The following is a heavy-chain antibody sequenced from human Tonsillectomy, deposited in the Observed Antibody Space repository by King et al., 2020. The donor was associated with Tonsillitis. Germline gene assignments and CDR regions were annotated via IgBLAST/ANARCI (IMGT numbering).Heavy chain of an antibody. CDR2: IDNSWST. CDR3: ARDRVRNWGGNWIDP. V-gene: IGHV4-59*01. Sequence: VQLQESGAGLVQPSETLSLTCTVSGSSISCFYWRLIRQSPGGGLEWIGNIDNSWSTHYNPSRQGRVTMSVDTSTNQFSLKLTSMTAAETAVYYCARDRVRNWGGNWIDPWGQGTLVTVSS. J-gene: IGHJ5*02. CDR1: GSSISCFY. D-gene: IGHD7-27*01.